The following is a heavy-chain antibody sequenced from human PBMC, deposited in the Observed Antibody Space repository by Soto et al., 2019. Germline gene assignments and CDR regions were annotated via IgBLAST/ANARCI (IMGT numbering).Heavy chain of an antibody. J-gene: IGHJ4*01. CDR1: GYTFTTYA. CDR3: ARDRLHTTSSITFDY. CDR2: ISTYAGNT. D-gene: IGHD2-21*01. Sequence: ASVKVSCKASGYTFTTYAISWVRQAPGQGLEWMGWISTYAGNTGYAQSLQGRVTMTTDTSTNTAYMELRSLRSDDTAVYYCARDRLHTTSSITFDYWGQ. V-gene: IGHV1-18*01.